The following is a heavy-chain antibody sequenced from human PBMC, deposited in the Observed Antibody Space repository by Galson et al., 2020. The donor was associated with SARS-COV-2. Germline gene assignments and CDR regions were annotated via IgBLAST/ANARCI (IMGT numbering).Heavy chain of an antibody. Sequence: GESLKISCAASGFSFMSYSMKWVRQAPGKGLEWVSSISSNIRDIYYADSVKGRFTISRDNAKNSLYLQMNGLRAEDTAVYYCARDHRVWFGDSDAFDIWGQGTLVVVSS. CDR3: ARDHRVWFGDSDAFDI. V-gene: IGHV3-21*01. J-gene: IGHJ3*02. CDR2: ISSNIRDI. D-gene: IGHD3-10*01. CDR1: GFSFMSYS.